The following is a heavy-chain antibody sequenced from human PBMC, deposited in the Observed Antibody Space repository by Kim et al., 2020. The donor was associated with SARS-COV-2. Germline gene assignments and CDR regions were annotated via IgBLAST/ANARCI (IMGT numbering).Heavy chain of an antibody. Sequence: GGSLRLSCAASGFTFSSYWMHWVRQAPGKGLVWVSRINSDGSSTSYADSVKGRFTISRDNAKNTLYLQMNSLRAEDTAVYYCARVQIAAAAHVDYWGQGTLVTVSS. V-gene: IGHV3-74*01. CDR1: GFTFSSYW. J-gene: IGHJ4*02. CDR3: ARVQIAAAAHVDY. D-gene: IGHD6-13*01. CDR2: INSDGSST.